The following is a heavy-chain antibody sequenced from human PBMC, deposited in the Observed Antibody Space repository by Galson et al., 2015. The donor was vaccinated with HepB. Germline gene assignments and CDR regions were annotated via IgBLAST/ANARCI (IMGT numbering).Heavy chain of an antibody. V-gene: IGHV3-7*01. Sequence: SLRLSCAASGFTFSSYWMSWVRQAPGKGLEWVANIKQDGSEKYYVDSVKGRFTISRDNAKNSLYLQMNSLRAEVTAVYYCARDGLYDTDAFDIWGQGTMVTVSS. CDR1: GFTFSSYW. D-gene: IGHD3-16*01. CDR3: ARDGLYDTDAFDI. J-gene: IGHJ3*02. CDR2: IKQDGSEK.